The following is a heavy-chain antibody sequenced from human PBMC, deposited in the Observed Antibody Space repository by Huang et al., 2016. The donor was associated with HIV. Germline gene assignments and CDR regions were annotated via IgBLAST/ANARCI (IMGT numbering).Heavy chain of an antibody. V-gene: IGHV3-74*01. J-gene: IGHJ4*02. CDR1: GFSISSYW. D-gene: IGHD3-22*01. CDR2: INSDGSST. CDR3: ARDPRIQSWLNFFDY. Sequence: EVQLVESGGGLVQPGGSLRLSCAASGFSISSYWMHWVRQAPGKGLGWVSRINSDGSSTSYGDAEKGRFTISRDNAKNTLYLQMNSLRAEDTAVYYCARDPRIQSWLNFFDYWGQGTLVSVSS.